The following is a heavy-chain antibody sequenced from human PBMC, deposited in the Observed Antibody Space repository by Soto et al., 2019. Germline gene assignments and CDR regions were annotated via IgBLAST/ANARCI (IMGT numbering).Heavy chain of an antibody. Sequence: VGSLRLSCTPSGFTFSAYGMHWVRQAPGKGLEWVAAISHDGTNKYYGDSVRGRFTISRDNSKNTLYLQMNTLRNEDTAVYYCAKESRSSAVTATRVYGMDVWGQGTTVTVSS. D-gene: IGHD2-21*02. CDR1: GFTFSAYG. CDR3: AKESRSSAVTATRVYGMDV. J-gene: IGHJ6*02. CDR2: ISHDGTNK. V-gene: IGHV3-30*18.